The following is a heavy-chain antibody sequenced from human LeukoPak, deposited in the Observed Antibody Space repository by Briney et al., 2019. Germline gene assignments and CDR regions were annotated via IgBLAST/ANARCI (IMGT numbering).Heavy chain of an antibody. CDR1: GFTFSSYSMN. CDR3: ARQSSSSSNWFDP. D-gene: IGHD6-6*01. CDR2: IYYSGST. V-gene: IGHV4-59*05. Sequence: PGGSLRLSCAASGFTFSSYSMNLVRQAPGKGLEWIGSIYYSGSTYYNPSLKSRVTISVDMSKNQFSLKLSSVTAADTAVYYCARQSSSSSNWFDPWGQGTLVIVSS. J-gene: IGHJ5*02.